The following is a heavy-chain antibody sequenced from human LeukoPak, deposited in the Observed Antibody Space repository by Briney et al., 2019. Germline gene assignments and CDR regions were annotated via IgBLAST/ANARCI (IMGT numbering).Heavy chain of an antibody. CDR3: VRASYSAATPGY. Sequence: PGRSLRLSCAASGFTFSSYGMHWVRQAPGKGLEWVAVIWYDGSNKYYADSVKGRFTISRDNSKNTLYLQLSSLRAEDTAVYYCVRASYSAATPGYWGQGTLVTVSS. CDR2: IWYDGSNK. V-gene: IGHV3-33*01. CDR1: GFTFSSYG. D-gene: IGHD1-26*01. J-gene: IGHJ4*02.